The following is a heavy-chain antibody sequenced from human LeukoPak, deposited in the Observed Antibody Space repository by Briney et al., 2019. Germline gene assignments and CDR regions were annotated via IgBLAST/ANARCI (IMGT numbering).Heavy chain of an antibody. Sequence: GGSLRLSCAASGFTFSSYSMSWVRQAPGKGLEWVSVIYSGGSTYYADSVKGRFTISRDNSKNTLYLQMNSLRAEDTAVYYCAREAVTRNYFDYWGQGTLVTVSS. V-gene: IGHV3-53*01. J-gene: IGHJ4*02. CDR3: AREAVTRNYFDY. CDR2: IYSGGST. CDR1: GFTFSSYS. D-gene: IGHD4-17*01.